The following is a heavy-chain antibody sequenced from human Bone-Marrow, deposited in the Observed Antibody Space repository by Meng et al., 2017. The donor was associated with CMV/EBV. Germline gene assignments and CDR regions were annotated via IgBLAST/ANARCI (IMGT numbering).Heavy chain of an antibody. J-gene: IGHJ3*02. V-gene: IGHV4-34*01. CDR2: INHSGST. CDR1: GGSFSGYY. Sequence: GSLRLSCAVYGGSFSGYYWSWIRQPPGKGLEWIGEINHSGSTNYNPSLKSRVTISVDTSKNQFSLKLSSVTAADRAVYYCARSRDDFVSGYRDAFDIWGQGTMVTVSS. CDR3: ARSRDDFVSGYRDAFDI. D-gene: IGHD3-3*01.